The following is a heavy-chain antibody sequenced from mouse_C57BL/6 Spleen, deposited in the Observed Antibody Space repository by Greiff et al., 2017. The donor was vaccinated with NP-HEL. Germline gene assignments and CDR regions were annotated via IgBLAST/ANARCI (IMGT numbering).Heavy chain of an antibody. CDR1: GYTFTSYW. CDR2: IYPGSGST. CDR3: AKNYYGSSYFDY. Sequence: QVQLQQPGAELVKPGASVKMFCKASGYTFTSYWITWVKQRPGQGLEWIGDIYPGSGSTNYNEKFKSKATLTVDTSSSTAYMQLSSLTSEDSAVYYCAKNYYGSSYFDYWGQGTTLTVSS. J-gene: IGHJ2*01. D-gene: IGHD1-1*01. V-gene: IGHV1-55*01.